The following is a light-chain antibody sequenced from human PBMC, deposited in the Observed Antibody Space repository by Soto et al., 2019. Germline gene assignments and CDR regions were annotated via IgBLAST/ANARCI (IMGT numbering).Light chain of an antibody. J-gene: IGKJ1*01. Sequence: EIVLTQSPGTLSLSPGETATLSCMTSQRVSTSYLAWYQHKPGQAPRLLIYGASSRATGIPDKFTGSGSGTDFTLTIGRLDPEDFAVYFCQQYGSSPGTFGQGTKVEIK. CDR3: QQYGSSPGT. CDR2: GAS. CDR1: QRVSTSY. V-gene: IGKV3-20*01.